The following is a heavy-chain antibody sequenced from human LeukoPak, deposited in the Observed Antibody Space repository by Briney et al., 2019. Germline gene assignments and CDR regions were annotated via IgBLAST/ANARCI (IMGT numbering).Heavy chain of an antibody. V-gene: IGHV3-9*01. J-gene: IGHJ4*02. D-gene: IGHD2-2*01. Sequence: GGSLRLSCAASGFTFDDYAMHWVRQAPGKGLEWVSGISWNSGSIGYADSVKGRFTISRDNARNSLYLQMNNLRAEDTAVYYCARPRGCGSARCNNFDSWGQGTLVTVSS. CDR1: GFTFDDYA. CDR2: ISWNSGSI. CDR3: ARPRGCGSARCNNFDS.